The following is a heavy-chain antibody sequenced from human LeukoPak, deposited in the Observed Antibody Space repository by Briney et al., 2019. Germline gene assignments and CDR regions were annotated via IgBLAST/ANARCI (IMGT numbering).Heavy chain of an antibody. Sequence: GGSLRLSCAASGFTFSSYAMNWVRQAPGKGLEWVSTISGGGGSTYYADSVKGRFTISRDNSKDTLYLQVNSLRAEDTAVYYCAKGGKWDVTPFDYWGQGTLVTVSS. CDR3: AKGGKWDVTPFDY. CDR1: GFTFSSYA. CDR2: ISGGGGST. V-gene: IGHV3-23*01. D-gene: IGHD1-26*01. J-gene: IGHJ4*02.